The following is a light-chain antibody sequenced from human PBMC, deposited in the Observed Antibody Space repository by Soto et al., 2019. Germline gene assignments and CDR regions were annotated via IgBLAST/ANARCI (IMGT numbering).Light chain of an antibody. CDR3: QQRDNWPWT. CDR2: DAS. J-gene: IGKJ1*01. V-gene: IGKV3-11*01. Sequence: ETVLTQSPATLSLSPGERATLSCRASQSVRSNLAWYQHKPGQAPRLLIYDASNRATGIPGRFSGSGSGTDFTLTNSNLGPEDFSVYYCQQRDNWPWTFGQGAKVEIK. CDR1: QSVRSN.